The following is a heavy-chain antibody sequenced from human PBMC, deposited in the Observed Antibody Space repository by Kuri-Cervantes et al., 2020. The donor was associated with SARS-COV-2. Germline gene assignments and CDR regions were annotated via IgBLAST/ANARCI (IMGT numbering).Heavy chain of an antibody. CDR3: ARVGVVIAIPDY. D-gene: IGHD2-21*01. V-gene: IGHV4-38-2*02. CDR2: IDQSGTT. Sequence: SETLSLTCSVSGYSISSGYSWGWIRLPPGKGLEWIGSIDQSGTTYYSPSPKSRVTISVVTSKNQFSLKLSSVTAADTAVYYCARVGVVIAIPDYWGQGTLVTVSS. J-gene: IGHJ4*02. CDR1: GYSISSGYS.